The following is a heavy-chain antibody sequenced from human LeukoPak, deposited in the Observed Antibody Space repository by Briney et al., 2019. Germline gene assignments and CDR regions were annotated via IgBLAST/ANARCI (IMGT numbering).Heavy chain of an antibody. CDR2: INPNSGGT. D-gene: IGHD3-16*01. V-gene: IGHV1-2*02. CDR3: ARVWGYAANLNY. CDR1: GYTFTGYY. Sequence: ASVKVSCKASGYTFTGYYMHWVRQAPGQGLEWMGWINPNSGGTSYAQKFQGRVTMTRDTSISTAYMELSRLRSDDTAVYYCARVWGYAANLNYWGQGTLVTVSS. J-gene: IGHJ4*02.